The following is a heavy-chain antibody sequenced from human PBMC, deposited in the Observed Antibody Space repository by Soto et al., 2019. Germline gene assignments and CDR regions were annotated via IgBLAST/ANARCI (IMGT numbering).Heavy chain of an antibody. Sequence: PGGSLRLSCAASGFTFDDYAMHWVRQAPGKGLEWVSGISWNSGSIGYADSVKGRFTISRGNAKNSLYLQMNSLRAEDTALYYCAKAGFWSGYYSLVDYWGQGTLVTVSS. J-gene: IGHJ4*02. V-gene: IGHV3-9*01. CDR2: ISWNSGSI. CDR3: AKAGFWSGYYSLVDY. D-gene: IGHD3-3*01. CDR1: GFTFDDYA.